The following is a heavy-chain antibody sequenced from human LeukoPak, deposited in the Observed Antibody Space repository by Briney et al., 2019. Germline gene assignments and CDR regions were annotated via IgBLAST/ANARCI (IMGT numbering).Heavy chain of an antibody. CDR3: ARDHDYGGNLDY. CDR2: IIPIFGTA. CDR1: GGTFSSYA. V-gene: IGHV1-69*05. J-gene: IGHJ4*02. Sequence: SVKVSCKASGGTFSSYAISWVRQAPGQWLEWIGRIIPIFGTANYAQKFQGRVTITTDESTSTAYMELSSLRSEDTAVYYCARDHDYGGNLDYWGQGTLVTVSS. D-gene: IGHD4-23*01.